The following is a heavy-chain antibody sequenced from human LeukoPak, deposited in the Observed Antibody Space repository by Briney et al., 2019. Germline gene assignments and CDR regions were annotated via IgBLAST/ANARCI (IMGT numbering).Heavy chain of an antibody. CDR1: GFTFSSYA. V-gene: IGHV3-30-3*01. J-gene: IGHJ4*02. Sequence: GRSLGLSCAASGFTFSSYAMHWVRQAPGKGLEWVAVISYDGSNKYYADSVKGRFTISRDNSKNTLYLQMNSLRAEDTAVYYCAREWELDYWGQGTLVTVSS. CDR3: AREWELDY. D-gene: IGHD1-26*01. CDR2: ISYDGSNK.